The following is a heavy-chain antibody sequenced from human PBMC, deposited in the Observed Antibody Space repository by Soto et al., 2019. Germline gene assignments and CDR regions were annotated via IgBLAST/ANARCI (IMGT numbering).Heavy chain of an antibody. CDR2: ISSSSSTI. J-gene: IGHJ4*02. D-gene: IGHD3-10*01. Sequence: EVQLVESGGGLVQPGGSLRLSCAASGFTFSSYSMNWVRQAPGKGLEWVSYISSSSSTIYYADSVKGRFTISRDNAKNSLYLQMNSLRDEDTAVYYCARDKSSSVTMVGGGGLDYWGQGTLVTVSS. V-gene: IGHV3-48*02. CDR1: GFTFSSYS. CDR3: ARDKSSSVTMVGGGGLDY.